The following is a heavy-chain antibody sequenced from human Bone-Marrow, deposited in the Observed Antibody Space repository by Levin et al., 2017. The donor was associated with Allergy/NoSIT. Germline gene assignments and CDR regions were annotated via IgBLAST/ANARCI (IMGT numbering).Heavy chain of an antibody. Sequence: PEASVKVSCAASGFTFSSYWMSWVRQAPGKGLEWVANIKQDGSEKYYVDSVKGRFTISRDNAKNSLYLQMNSLRAEDTAVYYCASRYDSSGYYYTGWGQGTLVTVSS. CDR1: GFTFSSYW. J-gene: IGHJ4*02. D-gene: IGHD3-22*01. V-gene: IGHV3-7*01. CDR2: IKQDGSEK. CDR3: ASRYDSSGYYYTG.